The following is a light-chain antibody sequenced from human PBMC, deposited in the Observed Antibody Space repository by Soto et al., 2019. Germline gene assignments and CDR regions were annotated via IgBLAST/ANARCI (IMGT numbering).Light chain of an antibody. CDR2: DVS. CDR3: QQFNTYPIT. CDR1: QDIRGA. V-gene: IGKV1-13*02. J-gene: IGKJ5*01. Sequence: AIQLTQSPSSLSASVGDSVTITCRASQDIRGALAWYQQKPGKPPKLLIFDVSSLQSGVPSRFSGSGSGTDFTLTISSLQAEDFATYYCQQFNTYPITFGQGTRLEIK.